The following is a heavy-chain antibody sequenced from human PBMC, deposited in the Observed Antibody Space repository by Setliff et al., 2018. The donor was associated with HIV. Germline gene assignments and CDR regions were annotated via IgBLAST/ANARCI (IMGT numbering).Heavy chain of an antibody. CDR2: YYNGGT. Sequence: TSETLSLTCTVSGASINSHYWNWVRQSPAKGLEWIGYYYNGGTSYNPSLQSRVTISVDTPKNQFPLRLNSVTAADTAVYYCARKEKGGAFDIWGLGTLVTVSS. CDR3: ARKEKGGAFDI. CDR1: GASINSHY. J-gene: IGHJ3*02. V-gene: IGHV4-59*11.